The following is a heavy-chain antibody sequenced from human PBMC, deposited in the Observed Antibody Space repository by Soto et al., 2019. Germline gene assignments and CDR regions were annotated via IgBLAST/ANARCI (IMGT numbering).Heavy chain of an antibody. CDR3: ARGRYSYGALGYGMDV. J-gene: IGHJ6*02. Sequence: ASVKVSCKASGGTFSSYAISWVRQAPGQGLEWMGGIIPIFGTANYAQKFQGRVKITADKSTSTAYRELSSLGSEDTAVYYCARGRYSYGALGYGMDVWGQETTVTVSS. V-gene: IGHV1-69*06. CDR2: IIPIFGTA. D-gene: IGHD5-18*01. CDR1: GGTFSSYA.